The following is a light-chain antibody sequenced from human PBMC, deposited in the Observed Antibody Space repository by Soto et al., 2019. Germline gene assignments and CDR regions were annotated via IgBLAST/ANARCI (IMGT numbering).Light chain of an antibody. V-gene: IGLV1-44*01. J-gene: IGLJ2*01. CDR2: RHN. CDR1: SSNIGSNA. CDR3: ATCDASLNGWL. Sequence: QSVLTQPPSASGTPGQRVTISCSGSSSNIGSNAVNWYQQLPGTAPKLLIYRHNQRPSGVPDRFSGSKSGTSASLAISGIQSEAEGDDSCATCDASLNGWLFGGGTKVTVL.